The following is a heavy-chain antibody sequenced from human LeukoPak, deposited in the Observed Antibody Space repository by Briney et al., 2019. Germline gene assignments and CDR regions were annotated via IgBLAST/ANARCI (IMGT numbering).Heavy chain of an antibody. Sequence: GGSLRLSCAASGFTFSSYGMHWVRQAPGKGLEWVAVISYDGSNKYYADSVKGRFTISRDNSKNTLYLQMNSLRSEDTAVYYCATTQGPPFYSSSWYDYWGQGTLVTVSS. CDR2: ISYDGSNK. CDR3: ATTQGPPFYSSSWYDY. V-gene: IGHV3-30*03. J-gene: IGHJ4*02. D-gene: IGHD6-13*01. CDR1: GFTFSSYG.